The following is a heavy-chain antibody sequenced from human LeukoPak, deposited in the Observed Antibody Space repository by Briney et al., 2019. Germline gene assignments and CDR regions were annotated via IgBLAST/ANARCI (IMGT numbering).Heavy chain of an antibody. CDR3: ARDNGYCSGGSCYREFDP. CDR2: INPNSGGT. Sequence: ASVKVSCKASGYTFTGYYMHWVRQAPGQGLEWMGWINPNSGGTNYAQKFQGRVTMTRDTSICTAYMELSRLRSDDTAVYYCARDNGYCSGGSCYREFDPWGQGTLVTVSS. V-gene: IGHV1-2*02. CDR1: GYTFTGYY. J-gene: IGHJ5*02. D-gene: IGHD2-15*01.